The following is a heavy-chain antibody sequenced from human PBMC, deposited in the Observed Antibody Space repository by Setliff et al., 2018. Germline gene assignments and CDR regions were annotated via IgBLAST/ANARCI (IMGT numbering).Heavy chain of an antibody. V-gene: IGHV4-59*01. CDR1: GASISSDY. Sequence: PSETLSLTCTVSGASISSDYWNWIRQPPGKGLEWLGYLFYSGSTNYNPSLKSRVTISVDTSKNQFSLKLSSVTAADTAIYYCARHVGIRGRGYNYYYYYMDVWGKGTTVTVSS. D-gene: IGHD3-10*01. CDR2: LFYSGST. CDR3: ARHVGIRGRGYNYYYYYMDV. J-gene: IGHJ6*03.